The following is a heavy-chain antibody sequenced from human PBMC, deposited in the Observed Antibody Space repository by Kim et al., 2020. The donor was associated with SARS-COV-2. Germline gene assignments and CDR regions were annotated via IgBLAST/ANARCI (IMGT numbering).Heavy chain of an antibody. Sequence: GGSLRLSCAASGFTFSSYSMNWVRQAPGKGLEWVSSISSSSSYIYYADSVKGRFTISRDNAKNSLYLQMNSLRAEDTAVYYCARDRFWRNLVVPRVYAFEIWGQGTMVTVSS. D-gene: IGHD2-2*01. J-gene: IGHJ3*02. CDR3: ARDRFWRNLVVPRVYAFEI. CDR1: GFTFSSYS. V-gene: IGHV3-21*01. CDR2: ISSSSSYI.